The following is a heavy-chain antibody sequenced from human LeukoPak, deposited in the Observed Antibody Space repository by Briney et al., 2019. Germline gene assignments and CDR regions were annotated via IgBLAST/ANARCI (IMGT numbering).Heavy chain of an antibody. CDR3: ARDSRGAGTGLDR. D-gene: IGHD3-9*01. V-gene: IGHV7-4-1*02. CDR2: INTDTGNP. J-gene: IGHJ4*02. Sequence: PGASVKVSCKASGYTISHYAMNWVRQAPGQGPQWMGWINTDTGNPTYAHDFIGRYVFSLDSSVSTAYLEISSLKSEDTAVYYCARDSRGAGTGLDRWGQGTLVTVSS. CDR1: GYTISHYA.